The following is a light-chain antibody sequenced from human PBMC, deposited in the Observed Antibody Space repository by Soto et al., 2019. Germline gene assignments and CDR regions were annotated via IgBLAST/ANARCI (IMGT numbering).Light chain of an antibody. CDR2: DAS. CDR1: QSISSW. V-gene: IGKV1-5*01. Sequence: DLQMTQSPSALSASVGDRATITCRASQSISSWLAWYQQKPGKAPKLLIYDASTLQSGVPSRYSGSGSGTEFTLTISNLQPDDFAVYYCQQRRSWPPTITFGQGTRLEIK. CDR3: QQRRSWPPTIT. J-gene: IGKJ5*01.